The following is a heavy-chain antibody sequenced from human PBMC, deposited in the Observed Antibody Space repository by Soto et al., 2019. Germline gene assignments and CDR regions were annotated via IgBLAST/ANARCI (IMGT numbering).Heavy chain of an antibody. CDR1: GGTFSSYA. J-gene: IGHJ4*02. V-gene: IGHV1-18*01. D-gene: IGHD3-22*01. CDR2: ISAYNGNT. CDR3: ARAPAFTVIDLVDY. Sequence: GASVKVSCKASGGTFSSYAISWVRQAPGQGLEWMGWISAYNGNTNYAQKLQGRVTMTTDTSTSTAYMELRSLRSDDTAVYYCARAPAFTVIDLVDYWGQGTLVTVSS.